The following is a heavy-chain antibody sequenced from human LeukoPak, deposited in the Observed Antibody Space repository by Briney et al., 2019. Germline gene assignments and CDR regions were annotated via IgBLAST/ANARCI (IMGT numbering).Heavy chain of an antibody. CDR2: ISYDGNNK. CDR3: AAWYYESSGFYDEFDI. Sequence: SGGSLRLSCVASGFTFRSYAMHWVRQAPGKGLEWVAVISYDGNNKYYTDSVKGRFTISRDNSKNTLFLQMNSLRVEDTAAYYCAAWYYESSGFYDEFDIWGQGTMVTVSS. D-gene: IGHD3-22*01. CDR1: GFTFRSYA. V-gene: IGHV3-30-3*01. J-gene: IGHJ3*02.